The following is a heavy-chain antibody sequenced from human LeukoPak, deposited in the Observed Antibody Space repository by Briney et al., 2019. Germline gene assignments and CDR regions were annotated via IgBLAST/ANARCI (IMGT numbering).Heavy chain of an antibody. V-gene: IGHV3-30*18. J-gene: IGHJ4*02. Sequence: GGSLRLSCAASGFTSSSYGMHWVRQAPGKGLEWVAVISYDGSNKYYADSVKGRFTISRDNSKNTLYLQMNSLRAEDTAVYYCAKDEYCSGGSCYGSDYWGQGTLVTVSS. D-gene: IGHD2-15*01. CDR1: GFTSSSYG. CDR2: ISYDGSNK. CDR3: AKDEYCSGGSCYGSDY.